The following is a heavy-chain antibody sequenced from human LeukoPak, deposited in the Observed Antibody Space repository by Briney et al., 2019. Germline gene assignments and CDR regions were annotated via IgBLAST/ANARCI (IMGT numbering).Heavy chain of an antibody. J-gene: IGHJ6*03. CDR2: ISSSSSTI. CDR3: ARVGAADPYYYYYMDV. V-gene: IGHV3-48*01. Sequence: GSLRLSCAASGFTFSSYSMNWVRQAPGKGLEWVSYISSSSSTIYYADFVKGRFTISRDNAKNSLYLQMNSLRAEDTAVYYCARVGAADPYYYYYMDVWGKGTTVTVSS. CDR1: GFTFSSYS. D-gene: IGHD6-13*01.